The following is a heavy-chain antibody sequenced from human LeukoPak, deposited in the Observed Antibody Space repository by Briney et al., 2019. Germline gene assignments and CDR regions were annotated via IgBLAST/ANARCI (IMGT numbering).Heavy chain of an antibody. CDR3: ASSGFIPGYY. V-gene: IGHV4-30-2*01. Sequence: SETLSLTCTVSGGSISSGGYSWSWIRQPPGKGLEWIGYIYHSGSTYYNPSLKSRVTISVDRSKNQFSLKLSSVTAADTAVYYCASSGFIPGYYWGQGTLVTVSS. J-gene: IGHJ4*02. D-gene: IGHD3-16*01. CDR1: GGSISSGGYS. CDR2: IYHSGST.